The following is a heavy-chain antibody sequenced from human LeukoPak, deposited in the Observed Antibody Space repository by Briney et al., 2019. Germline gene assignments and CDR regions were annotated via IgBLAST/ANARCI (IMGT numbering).Heavy chain of an antibody. CDR2: ISSSSSYI. CDR1: GFTFSSYS. CDR3: ARDPGDSSGYYYVRETNY. V-gene: IGHV3-21*01. Sequence: AGGSLRLSCAASGFTFSSYSMNWVRQAPGKGLEWVSSISSSSSYIYYADSVKGRFTISRDNAKNSLYLQMNSLRAEDTAVYYCARDPGDSSGYYYVRETNYWGQGTLVTVSS. D-gene: IGHD3-22*01. J-gene: IGHJ4*02.